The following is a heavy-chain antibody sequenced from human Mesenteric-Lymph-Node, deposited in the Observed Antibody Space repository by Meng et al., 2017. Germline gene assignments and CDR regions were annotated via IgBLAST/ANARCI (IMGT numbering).Heavy chain of an antibody. CDR1: GGTFSSYT. Sequence: SVKVSCKAAGGTFSSYTISWVRQAPGQGLEWMGRIIPILGIANYEQKFQGRVTITADKSTSTAYMELSSMRSEDTAVYYCARGRAYYYDSSGYYHSYGMDVWGQGTTVTVSS. CDR3: ARGRAYYYDSSGYYHSYGMDV. D-gene: IGHD3-22*01. V-gene: IGHV1-69*02. CDR2: IIPILGIA. J-gene: IGHJ6*02.